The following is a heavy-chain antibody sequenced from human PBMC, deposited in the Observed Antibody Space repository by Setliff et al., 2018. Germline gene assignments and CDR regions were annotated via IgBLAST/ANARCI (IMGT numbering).Heavy chain of an antibody. D-gene: IGHD1-26*01. CDR2: INPTGEST. CDR1: GYSFSSYY. J-gene: IGHJ5*02. CDR3: ARTDGVGARGDWFDP. V-gene: IGHV1-46*01. Sequence: ASVKVSCKASGYSFSSYYMHWVRQAPGQGLEWMGLINPTGESTNYAPKFQGRINMTRDTSTSTVFMELTSLKSQDTAIYYCARTDGVGARGDWFDPWGQGTLVTVSS.